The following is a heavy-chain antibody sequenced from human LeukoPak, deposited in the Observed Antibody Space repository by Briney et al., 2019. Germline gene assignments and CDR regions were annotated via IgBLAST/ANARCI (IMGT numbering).Heavy chain of an antibody. J-gene: IGHJ5*02. CDR1: GFTFSSYS. D-gene: IGHD3-10*01. CDR3: ARDGPSYYHGWFDP. Sequence: PGGSLRLSCAASGFTFSSYSMNWVRQAPGKGLEWVSSISSSSSYIYYADLVKGRFTISRDNAKNSLYLQMNSLRAEDTAVYYCARDGPSYYHGWFDPWGQGTLVTVSS. V-gene: IGHV3-21*01. CDR2: ISSSSSYI.